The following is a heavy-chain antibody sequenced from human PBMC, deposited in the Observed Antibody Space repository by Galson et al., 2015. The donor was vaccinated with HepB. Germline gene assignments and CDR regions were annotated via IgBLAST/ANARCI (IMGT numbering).Heavy chain of an antibody. Sequence: SLRLSCAASGFTFSTYAMTWVRQAPGKGLEWVSTISESGGHKYYADSVKGRFTISRDNSKNTLYLQMNSLRAEDTAVYYCAKKGRAVSAPPNFDYWGQRARVTGSS. V-gene: IGHV3-23*01. D-gene: IGHD1-14*01. CDR1: GFTFSTYA. CDR3: AKKGRAVSAPPNFDY. CDR2: ISESGGHK. J-gene: IGHJ4*02.